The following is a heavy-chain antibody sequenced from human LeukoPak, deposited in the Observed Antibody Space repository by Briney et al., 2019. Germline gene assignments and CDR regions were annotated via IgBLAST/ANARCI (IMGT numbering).Heavy chain of an antibody. D-gene: IGHD4-17*01. CDR1: GDSISSSSSY. CDR2: TYYSGST. V-gene: IGHV4-39*01. CDR3: ARHELQTTVTFDY. J-gene: IGHJ4*02. Sequence: PSETLSLTCTVSGDSISSSSSYWGWIRQPPGKGLEWIGSTYYSGSTYYNPSLKSRVTISVDTSKNQFSLKLSSVTAADTAVYYCARHELQTTVTFDYWGQGTLVTVSS.